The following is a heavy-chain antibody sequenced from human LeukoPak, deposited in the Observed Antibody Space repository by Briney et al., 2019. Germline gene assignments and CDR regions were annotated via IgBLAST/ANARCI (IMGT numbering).Heavy chain of an antibody. CDR2: IKQDGSEK. V-gene: IGHV3-7*01. D-gene: IGHD6-6*01. CDR1: RFTLSGYW. Sequence: GGSLRLSRAASRFTLSGYWTSSGPQAPREGEGRVANIKQDGSEKYYADSVKGRFTISRDNAKNSLYLQINSLRAEDTAVYYCARVARLDWYFDLWGRGTLVTVSS. J-gene: IGHJ2*01. CDR3: ARVARLDWYFDL.